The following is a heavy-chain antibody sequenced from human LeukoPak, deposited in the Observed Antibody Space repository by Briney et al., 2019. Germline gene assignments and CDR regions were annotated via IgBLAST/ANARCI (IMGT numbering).Heavy chain of an antibody. J-gene: IGHJ4*02. Sequence: SETLSLTCTVSGGSISSYYWSWIRQPAGKGLEWIGRIYTSGSTNYNPSLKSRVTMSVDTSKNQFFLKLSSVTAADTAVYYCARERYSSSWTGYYFDYWGQGTLVTVSS. CDR3: ARERYSSSWTGYYFDY. CDR1: GGSISSYY. CDR2: IYTSGST. V-gene: IGHV4-4*07. D-gene: IGHD6-13*01.